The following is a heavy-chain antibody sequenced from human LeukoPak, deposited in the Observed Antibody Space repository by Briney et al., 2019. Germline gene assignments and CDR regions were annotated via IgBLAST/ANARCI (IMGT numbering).Heavy chain of an antibody. V-gene: IGHV1-2*04. D-gene: IGHD5-12*01. CDR3: ARVAGDSGYDGFDY. CDR2: INPNSGGT. CDR1: GYTFTGYY. J-gene: IGHJ4*02. Sequence: ASVKVSCTASGYTFTGYYMHWVRQAPGQGLEWMGWINPNSGGTNYAQKFQGWVTMTRDTSISTAYMELSRLRSDDTAVYYCARVAGDSGYDGFDYWGQGTLVTVSS.